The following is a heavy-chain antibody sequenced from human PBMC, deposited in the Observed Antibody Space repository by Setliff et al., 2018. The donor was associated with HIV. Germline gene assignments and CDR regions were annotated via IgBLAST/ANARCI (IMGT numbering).Heavy chain of an antibody. V-gene: IGHV4-61*09. CDR3: ARERSRGYTDPPRFDY. D-gene: IGHD5-18*01. CDR2: IYTSGST. J-gene: IGHJ4*02. CDR1: GGSINSGSYY. Sequence: SETLSLTCTVSGGSINSGSYYWSWIRQPAGKGLEWIGHIYTSGSTNYNPSLKSRVTISVDTSKNQFSLRLTSVTAADTAVYYCARERSRGYTDPPRFDYWGQGTLVTVSS.